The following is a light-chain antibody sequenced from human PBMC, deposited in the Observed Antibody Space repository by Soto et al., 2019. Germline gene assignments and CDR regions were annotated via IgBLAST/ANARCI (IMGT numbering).Light chain of an antibody. J-gene: IGKJ5*01. CDR1: QTISTW. V-gene: IGKV1-5*01. CDR3: QQYGTSEII. Sequence: DIQVTQSPPPLSASVGDRVTITCRASQTISTWMAWYQQKPGKAPKLLIYAASTLQSGVPSRFSGSGSGTDFTLTISRLETEDFAVFYCQQYGTSEIIFGQGTRLEIK. CDR2: AAS.